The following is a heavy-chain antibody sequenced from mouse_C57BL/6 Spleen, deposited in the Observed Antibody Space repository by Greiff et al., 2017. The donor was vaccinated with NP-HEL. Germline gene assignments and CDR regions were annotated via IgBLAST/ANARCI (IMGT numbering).Heavy chain of an antibody. V-gene: IGHV1-50*01. CDR3: ASIYYGSGAWFAY. CDR2: IDPSDSYT. Sequence: QVQLQQPGAELVKPGASVKLSCKASGYTFTSYWMQWVKQRPGQGLEWIGEIDPSDSYTNYNQKFKGKATLTVDTSSSTAYMQLSSLTSEDSAVYYCASIYYGSGAWFAYWGQGTLVTVSA. J-gene: IGHJ3*01. CDR1: GYTFTSYW. D-gene: IGHD2-1*01.